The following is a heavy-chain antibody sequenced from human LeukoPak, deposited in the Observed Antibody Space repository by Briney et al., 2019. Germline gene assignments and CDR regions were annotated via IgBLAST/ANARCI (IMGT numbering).Heavy chain of an antibody. V-gene: IGHV5-51*01. CDR1: GYSYTNYW. Sequence: GESLKISCGVSGYSYTNYWIAWVRQMPGKGLEWMGIIYPSDSDTRYSPSFQGQVTISADKSTSTAYLQWSSLKASDTAMYYCARSSDYDFWSGYPHWGQGTLVTVSS. D-gene: IGHD3-3*01. J-gene: IGHJ4*02. CDR2: IYPSDSDT. CDR3: ARSSDYDFWSGYPH.